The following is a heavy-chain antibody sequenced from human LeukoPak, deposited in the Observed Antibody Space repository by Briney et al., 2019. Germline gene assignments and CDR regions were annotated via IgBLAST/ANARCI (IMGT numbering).Heavy chain of an antibody. CDR2: MYYNEST. Sequence: SETLSLTCTVSGASISSNNYFWGWIHQPPGKGLEWIGSMYYNESTYYNPSLKSRVTISLDTSKNQCSLRLNSVTAADTAMYYCQSRYLEWLLDYWGQGTLVTVSS. CDR3: QSRYLEWLLDY. J-gene: IGHJ4*02. D-gene: IGHD3-3*01. CDR1: GASISSNNYF. V-gene: IGHV4-39*01.